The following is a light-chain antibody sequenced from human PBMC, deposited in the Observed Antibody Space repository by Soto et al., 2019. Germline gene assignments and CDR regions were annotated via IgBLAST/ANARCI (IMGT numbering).Light chain of an antibody. CDR3: QQANSFLPLS. CDR2: ASS. J-gene: IGKJ4*01. Sequence: SHLTQFPSSLFAFFGDIVTITCRASQDLSGYLAWYQQKPGKAPKLLIYASSTLQSGVPSRFSGSGSETDFTLTISSLQPEDFATYYCQQANSFLPLSFGGGTKVDI. CDR1: QDLSGY. V-gene: IGKV1-9*01.